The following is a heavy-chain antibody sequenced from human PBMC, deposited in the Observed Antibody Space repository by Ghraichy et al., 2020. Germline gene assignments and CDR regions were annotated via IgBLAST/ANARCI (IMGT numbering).Heavy chain of an antibody. V-gene: IGHV3-7*01. J-gene: IGHJ5*02. Sequence: GGSLRLSCAASGFTFSSYWMSWVRQAPGKGLEWVANIKQDGSEKYYVDSVKGRFTISRDNAKNSLYLQMNSLRAEDTAVYYCARRYPHYSSSANWFDPWGQGTLVTVSS. CDR3: ARRYPHYSSSANWFDP. CDR1: GFTFSSYW. CDR2: IKQDGSEK. D-gene: IGHD6-6*01.